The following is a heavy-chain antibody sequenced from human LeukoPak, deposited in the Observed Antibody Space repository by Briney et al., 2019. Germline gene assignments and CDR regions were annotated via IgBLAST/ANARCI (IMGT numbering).Heavy chain of an antibody. V-gene: IGHV3-7*01. Sequence: PGGSLRLSCAASGFTFSSYWMNWVRQAPGKGLEWVANINQDGSERYYVDSVKGRFTISRDNAKNSLYLQMNSLRAEDTAVYYCARDADLGTTITGAFDIWGQGTMVTVSA. D-gene: IGHD5-24*01. CDR1: GFTFSSYW. J-gene: IGHJ3*02. CDR2: INQDGSER. CDR3: ARDADLGTTITGAFDI.